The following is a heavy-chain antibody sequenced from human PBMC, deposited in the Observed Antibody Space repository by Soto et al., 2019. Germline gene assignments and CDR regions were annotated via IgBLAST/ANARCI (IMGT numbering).Heavy chain of an antibody. CDR2: IWYDGSNT. D-gene: IGHD6-13*01. CDR1: GFTFSSYG. J-gene: IGHJ6*02. CDR3: ARDVRTGTPYYGMDV. Sequence: AGGSLRLSCAASGFTFSSYGMHWVLQAPGKGLEWVAVIWYDGSNTYYADSVKGRFTISRDNSKNTLYLQMNSLRAEDTAVYYCARDVRTGTPYYGMDVWGQGTTVTVSS. V-gene: IGHV3-33*01.